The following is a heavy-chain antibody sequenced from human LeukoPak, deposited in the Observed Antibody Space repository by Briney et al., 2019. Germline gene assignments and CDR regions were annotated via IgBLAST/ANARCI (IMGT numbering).Heavy chain of an antibody. V-gene: IGHV4-34*01. CDR2: INHSGST. J-gene: IGHJ4*02. CDR1: GGSFSGYY. Sequence: SETLSLTCAVYGGSFSGYYWNWIRQPPGKGLESIGEINHSGSTNYNPSLKSRVTISVDTSKNQFSLKLSSVTAADTAVYYCAKTPNAFVRGGYYFEYWGQGTLVTVSS. D-gene: IGHD6-6*01. CDR3: AKTPNAFVRGGYYFEY.